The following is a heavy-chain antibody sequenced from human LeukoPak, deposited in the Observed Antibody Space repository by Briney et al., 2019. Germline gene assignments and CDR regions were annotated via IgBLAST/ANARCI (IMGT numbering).Heavy chain of an antibody. CDR3: ARSIGYYYTMDV. CDR2: ISGSGSDL. V-gene: IGHV3-11*01. D-gene: IGHD3-22*01. Sequence: PGGSLRLSCVACRFSFSDYYMSWIRQAPGRGLEWISYISGSGSDLYYADSVKGRFTISRDNANNSLYLQMNSLRAEDTAVYYCARSIGYYYTMDVWGQGTTVTVSS. CDR1: RFSFSDYY. J-gene: IGHJ6*02.